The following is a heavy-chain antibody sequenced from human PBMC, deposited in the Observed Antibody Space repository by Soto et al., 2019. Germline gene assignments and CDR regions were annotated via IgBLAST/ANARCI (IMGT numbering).Heavy chain of an antibody. V-gene: IGHV3-21*01. Sequence: GGSLRLSCAASGFTFSSYSMNWVRQAPGKGLEWVSSISSSSSYIYYADSVKGRFTISRDNAKNSLYLQMNSLRAEDTAVYYCARDDILTGYYNGGLDYWGQGTLVTVSS. CDR2: ISSSSSYI. CDR1: GFTFSSYS. J-gene: IGHJ4*02. CDR3: ARDDILTGYYNGGLDY. D-gene: IGHD3-9*01.